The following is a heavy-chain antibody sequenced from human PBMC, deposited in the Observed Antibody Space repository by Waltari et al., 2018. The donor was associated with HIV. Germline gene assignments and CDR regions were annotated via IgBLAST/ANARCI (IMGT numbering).Heavy chain of an antibody. CDR2: IIPILGIA. Sequence: QVQLVQSGAEVKKPGSSVKVSCKASGGTFSSYTISWVRQAPGQGLEWMGRIIPILGIANYAQKFQGRVTITADKSTSTAYMELSSLRSEDTAVYYCARPHTNSGSYYTGSDAFDIWGQGTMVTVSS. D-gene: IGHD1-26*01. J-gene: IGHJ3*02. V-gene: IGHV1-69*02. CDR3: ARPHTNSGSYYTGSDAFDI. CDR1: GGTFSSYT.